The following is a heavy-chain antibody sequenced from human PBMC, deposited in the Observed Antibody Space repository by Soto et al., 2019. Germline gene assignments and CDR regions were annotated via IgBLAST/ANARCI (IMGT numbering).Heavy chain of an antibody. D-gene: IGHD6-6*01. J-gene: IGHJ4*02. CDR3: ARDLYPIAARPTPYNY. Sequence: ASVKVSCKASGYTFTSYGISWVRQAPGQGLEWMGWISAYNGNTNYAQKLQGRVTMTTDTSTSTAYMELRSLRSDDTAVYYCARDLYPIAARPTPYNYWGQGTLVTVS. CDR1: GYTFTSYG. V-gene: IGHV1-18*01. CDR2: ISAYNGNT.